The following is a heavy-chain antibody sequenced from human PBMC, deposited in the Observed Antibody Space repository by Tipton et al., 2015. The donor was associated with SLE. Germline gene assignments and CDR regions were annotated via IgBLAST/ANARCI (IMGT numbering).Heavy chain of an antibody. Sequence: LVQPSETLSLTCTVSGGSISSSSYFWTWIRQHPGKGLEWIGYIYYTGSTYFYNPSLKSRVTMSVDTSKNQFSLRVSSVTAADTAVYYCARLGRTYYYGSGSSGGYYGMDVWGQGTTVTVSS. D-gene: IGHD3-10*01. CDR1: GGSISSSSYF. CDR3: ARLGRTYYYGSGSSGGYYGMDV. J-gene: IGHJ6*02. CDR2: IYYTGST. V-gene: IGHV4-31*03.